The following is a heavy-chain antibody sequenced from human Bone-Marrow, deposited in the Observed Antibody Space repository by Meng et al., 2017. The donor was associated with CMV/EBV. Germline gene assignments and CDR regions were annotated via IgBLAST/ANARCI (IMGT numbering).Heavy chain of an antibody. CDR3: AKTLRGSALFGY. V-gene: IGHV3-7*03. CDR2: IKEDGSDK. J-gene: IGHJ4*02. Sequence: GESLKISCAASGFTFSSFWMSWVRQTPGKGLEWVANIKEDGSDKNYVDSVKGRFTISRDNSKNTLYLQMNSLRAEDTAVYYCAKTLRGSALFGYWGQGTLVTVSS. CDR1: GFTFSSFW.